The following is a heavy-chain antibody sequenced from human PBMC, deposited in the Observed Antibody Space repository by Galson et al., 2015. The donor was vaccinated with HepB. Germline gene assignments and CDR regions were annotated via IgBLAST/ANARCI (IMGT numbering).Heavy chain of an antibody. CDR3: ARGGLATIGGPTFDY. CDR1: GDTFSRFS. J-gene: IGHJ4*02. CDR2: ISGYDVNV. D-gene: IGHD5-24*01. Sequence: SVKVSCKASGDTFSRFSISWLRQAPGQGLEWMGWISGYDVNVRYAQKFQGRLTMTTDTSTSTAHLDLRSLRSDDAAVYYCARGGLATIGGPTFDYWGQGTLVTVSS. V-gene: IGHV1-18*01.